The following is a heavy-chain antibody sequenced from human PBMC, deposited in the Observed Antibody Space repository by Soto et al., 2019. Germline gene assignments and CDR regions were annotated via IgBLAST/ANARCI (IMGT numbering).Heavy chain of an antibody. CDR3: AKAAGERDGRQSHFYRLDV. D-gene: IGHD3-10*01. Sequence: GESLKISCKGSGYMFSKYWIAWVRQMPGKGLDWMGAIYPGDSDIRYSPSFEGQVTISADKSITTAYLQWRSLKASDTGIYYCAKAAGERDGRQSHFYRLDVWGQGTTVIVS. J-gene: IGHJ6*02. CDR2: IYPGDSDI. V-gene: IGHV5-51*01. CDR1: GYMFSKYW.